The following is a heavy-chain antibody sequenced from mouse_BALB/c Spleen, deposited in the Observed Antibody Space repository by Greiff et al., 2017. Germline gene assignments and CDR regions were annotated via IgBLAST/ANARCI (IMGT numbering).Heavy chain of an antibody. J-gene: IGHJ4*01. V-gene: IGHV1-87*01. D-gene: IGHD2-4*01. CDR3: ARKGYYDYDGFGGAMDY. Sequence: QVQLQQSGAELARPGASVKLSCKASGYTFTSYWMQWVKQRPGQGLEWIGAIYPGDGDTRYTQKFKGKATLTADKSSSTAYMQLSSLASEDSAVYYCARKGYYDYDGFGGAMDYWGQGTSVTVSS. CDR2: IYPGDGDT. CDR1: GYTFTSYW.